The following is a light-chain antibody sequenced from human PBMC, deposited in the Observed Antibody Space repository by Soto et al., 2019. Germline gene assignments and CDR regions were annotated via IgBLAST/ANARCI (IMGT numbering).Light chain of an antibody. CDR3: CSYAGSNNFV. J-gene: IGLJ1*01. CDR2: EVN. CDR1: RSDVAVYNY. V-gene: IGLV2-8*01. Sequence: QSALAQPPSASGSPGQSVTVSCTGTRSDVAVYNYVSWYRQHPGKAPKLLIYEVNKRPSGVPDRFSGSKSGNTASLTVSGLQPEDEADYYCCSYAGSNNFVFGTGTKVTLL.